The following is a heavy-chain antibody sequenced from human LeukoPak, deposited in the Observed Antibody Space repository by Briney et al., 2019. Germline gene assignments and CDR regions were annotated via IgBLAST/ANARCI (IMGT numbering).Heavy chain of an antibody. J-gene: IGHJ3*02. CDR2: IYYSGST. V-gene: IGHV4-39*07. CDR3: ARDGGGAHDYGDYEGTINDAFDI. Sequence: PSETLSLTCTVSGGSISSSSYYWGWIRQPPGKGLEWIGSIYYSGSTYYNPSLKSRVTISVDTSKNQFSLKLSSVTAADTAVYYCARDGGGAHDYGDYEGTINDAFDIWGQGTMVTVSS. D-gene: IGHD4-17*01. CDR1: GGSISSSSYY.